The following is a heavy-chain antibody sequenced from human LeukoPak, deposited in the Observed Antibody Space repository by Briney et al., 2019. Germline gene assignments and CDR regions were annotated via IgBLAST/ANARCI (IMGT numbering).Heavy chain of an antibody. V-gene: IGHV3-7*05. Sequence: GGSLRLSCAASGFTFSSYWMNWVRQAPGKGLEWVANINQGGSENYYVDSVKGRFTISRDNAKKSLYLQMNSLRAEDTAVYYCARDRDPGIRGYSGYGAYHYGLDVWGQGTTVSVSS. CDR3: ARDRDPGIRGYSGYGAYHYGLDV. CDR2: INQGGSEN. D-gene: IGHD5-12*01. J-gene: IGHJ6*02. CDR1: GFTFSSYW.